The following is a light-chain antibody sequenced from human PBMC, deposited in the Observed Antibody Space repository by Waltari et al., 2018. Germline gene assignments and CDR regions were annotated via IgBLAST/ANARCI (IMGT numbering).Light chain of an antibody. Sequence: DIQMTQSPAILSASVGDRVTITCRASQSSTDWLAWYQQKPGKATKLLNYKASNLESGVPSMFSGSGSGTVFTLTISDLQPEDVATYYCQQYSSYSPFGQGTKLEIK. CDR3: QQYSSYSP. V-gene: IGKV1-5*03. CDR1: QSSTDW. J-gene: IGKJ2*01. CDR2: KAS.